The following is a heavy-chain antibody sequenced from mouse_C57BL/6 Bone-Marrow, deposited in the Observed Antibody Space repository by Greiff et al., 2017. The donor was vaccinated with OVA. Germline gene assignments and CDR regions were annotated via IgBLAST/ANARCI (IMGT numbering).Heavy chain of an antibody. CDR1: GYSITSDY. Sequence: EVQLVESGPGLAKPSQTLSLTCSVTGYSITSDYWNWIRKFPGNKLEYMGYISYSGSTYYNPSLKSRISITRDTSKNQYYLQLNSVTTEDTATYYCARFPYYYGSSHYYYAMDYWGQGTSVTVSS. V-gene: IGHV3-8*01. J-gene: IGHJ4*01. CDR2: ISYSGST. D-gene: IGHD1-1*01. CDR3: ARFPYYYGSSHYYYAMDY.